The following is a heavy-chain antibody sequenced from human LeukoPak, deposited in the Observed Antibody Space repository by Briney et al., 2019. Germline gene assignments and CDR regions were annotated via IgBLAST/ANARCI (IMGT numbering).Heavy chain of an antibody. CDR2: ISYDGSNK. J-gene: IGHJ5*02. CDR1: GFTFSSYG. V-gene: IGHV3-30*18. CDR3: AKAGSSGYSGSWFDP. Sequence: GGSLRLSCAASGFTFSSYGMHWVRQAPGRGLEWVAVISYDGSNKYYADSVKGRFTISRDNSKNTLYLQMNSLRAEDTAVYYCAKAGSSGYSGSWFDPWGQGTLVTVSS. D-gene: IGHD3-22*01.